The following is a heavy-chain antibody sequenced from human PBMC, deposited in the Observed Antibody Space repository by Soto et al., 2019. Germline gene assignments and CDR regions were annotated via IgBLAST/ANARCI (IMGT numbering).Heavy chain of an antibody. CDR1: GGSISSSSYY. D-gene: IGHD3-22*01. Sequence: QLQLQESGPGLVKPSETLSLTCTVSGGSISSSSYYWGWIRQPPGKGLEWIGSIYYSGSTYYNPSLKSRVTISVDTSKNQFSLKLSSVTAADTAVYYCARVINYYDSSGYILRAYYYGMDVWGQGTTVTVSS. V-gene: IGHV4-39*01. CDR2: IYYSGST. CDR3: ARVINYYDSSGYILRAYYYGMDV. J-gene: IGHJ6*02.